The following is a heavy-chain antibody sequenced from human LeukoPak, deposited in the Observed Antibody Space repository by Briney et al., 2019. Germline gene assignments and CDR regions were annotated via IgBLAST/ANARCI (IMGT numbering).Heavy chain of an antibody. CDR3: VRGPRYYDDSGFHYGVFDI. CDR2: IYPGGDI. CDR1: EVTVTSNY. V-gene: IGHV3-53*01. J-gene: IGHJ3*02. D-gene: IGHD3-22*01. Sequence: TGGSLRLSCAASEVTVTSNYMSWVRQAPRKGLQWVSVIYPGGDIYYADSVKGRFIISRDNSKNTLSLQMNSLTADDTAVYYCVRGPRYYDDSGFHYGVFDIWGQGTVVTVSS.